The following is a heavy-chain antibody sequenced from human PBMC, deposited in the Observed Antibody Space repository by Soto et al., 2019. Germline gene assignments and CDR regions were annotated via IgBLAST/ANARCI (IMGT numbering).Heavy chain of an antibody. CDR3: AKFEGHPLEYWYLDF. Sequence: EVQLLESGGGLVQPGGSLRLSCAASGFTFSAYAMGWVRQAPGKGLEWVSTIHGGGGATHYAASVKGRFTISRDDSKNTLYAQMKSLRAEDTAVYYCAKFEGHPLEYWYLDFWGRGTLVTVSS. CDR2: IHGGGGAT. V-gene: IGHV3-23*01. D-gene: IGHD1-1*01. CDR1: GFTFSAYA. J-gene: IGHJ2*01.